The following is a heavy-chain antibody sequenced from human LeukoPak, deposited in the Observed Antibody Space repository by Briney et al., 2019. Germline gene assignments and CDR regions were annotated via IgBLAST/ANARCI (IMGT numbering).Heavy chain of an antibody. CDR1: GYTLTGYY. J-gene: IGHJ4*02. Sequence: ASVKVSCKASGYTLTGYYMHWVRQAPGQGLEWMGWINPNSGGTNYAQKFQGRVTMTRDASISTDYMELGRLTSDDTAVYYCARDGDGRINFDYWGQGTLVTVSS. CDR2: INPNSGGT. V-gene: IGHV1-2*02. D-gene: IGHD2-21*01. CDR3: ARDGDGRINFDY.